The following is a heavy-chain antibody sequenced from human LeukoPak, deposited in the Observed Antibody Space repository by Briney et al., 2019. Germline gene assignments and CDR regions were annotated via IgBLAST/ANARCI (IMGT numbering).Heavy chain of an antibody. CDR1: GGTFSSYA. CDR2: NIPVFGTS. D-gene: IGHD5-18*01. V-gene: IGHV1-69*01. Sequence: SVKVSFKASGGTFSSYAISWVRQAPGEGLEWMGGNIPVFGTSNYAQKFQGRATIIADESTSTAYIELSTLRSEGTAVYYCARANRYRYGLYDSYYGMDVWGQGTTVTVSS. CDR3: ARANRYRYGLYDSYYGMDV. J-gene: IGHJ6*02.